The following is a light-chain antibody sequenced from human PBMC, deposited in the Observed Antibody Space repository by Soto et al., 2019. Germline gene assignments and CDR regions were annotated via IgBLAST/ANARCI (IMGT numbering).Light chain of an antibody. CDR1: QGISSY. Sequence: DIQLTQSPSFLSASVGDRVTITCRASQGISSYLAWYQQRPGKAPKLLIYAASTLQSGVPSRFSGSGSGTVFTLTISSLQPEDFATYYCQQLNGYPLTFGGGTKVEIK. CDR3: QQLNGYPLT. V-gene: IGKV1-9*01. CDR2: AAS. J-gene: IGKJ4*01.